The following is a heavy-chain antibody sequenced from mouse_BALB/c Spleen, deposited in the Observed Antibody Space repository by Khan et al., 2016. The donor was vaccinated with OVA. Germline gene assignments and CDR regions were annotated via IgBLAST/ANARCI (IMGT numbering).Heavy chain of an antibody. Sequence: EVQLVESGGDLVKPGGSLKLSCAASGFTFRNYGMSWVRQIPDKRLEWVATINSDGSYNYYPDNVKGRFTISRNNAKNTLYLERSSLKSDDTAMYYCASHLTGSFAYWGQGTLVTVFA. CDR1: GFTFRNYG. CDR3: ASHLTGSFAY. J-gene: IGHJ3*01. D-gene: IGHD4-1*01. CDR2: INSDGSYN. V-gene: IGHV5-6*01.